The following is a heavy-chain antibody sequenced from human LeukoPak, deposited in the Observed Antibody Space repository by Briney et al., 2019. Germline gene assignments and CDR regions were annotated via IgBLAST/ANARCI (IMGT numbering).Heavy chain of an antibody. D-gene: IGHD2-8*01. CDR2: INPNSGGT. V-gene: IGHV1-2*02. CDR3: ARGMVYATNWFDP. J-gene: IGHJ5*02. CDR1: GYTFTGYY. Sequence: EASVKVSCKASGYTFTGYYMHWVRQAPGQGLEWMGWINPNSGGTNYAQKFQGRVTMTRDTSISTAYMELSRLRSEDTAVYYCARGMVYATNWFDPWGQGTLVTVSS.